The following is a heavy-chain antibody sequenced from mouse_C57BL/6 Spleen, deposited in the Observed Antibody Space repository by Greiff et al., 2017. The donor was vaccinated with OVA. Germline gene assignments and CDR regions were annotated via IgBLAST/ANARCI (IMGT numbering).Heavy chain of an antibody. D-gene: IGHD3-2*02. J-gene: IGHJ3*01. Sequence: QVQLQQPGAELVRPGSSVKLSCKASGYTFTSYWMDWVKQRPGQGLEWIGNIYPSDSETHYNQKFKDKATLTVDKSSSTAYMQLSSLTSEDSAVYYCARGSSGFGWFAYWGQGTLVTVSA. V-gene: IGHV1-61*01. CDR2: IYPSDSET. CDR1: GYTFTSYW. CDR3: ARGSSGFGWFAY.